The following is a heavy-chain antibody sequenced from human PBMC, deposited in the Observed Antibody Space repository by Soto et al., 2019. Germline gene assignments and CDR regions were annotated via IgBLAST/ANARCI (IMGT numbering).Heavy chain of an antibody. CDR1: GFIFATHT. D-gene: IGHD4-4*01. J-gene: IGHJ4*02. V-gene: IGHV3-21*02. CDR2: ITGSGIYT. CDR3: VKEGISNYKEYVDY. Sequence: VQLVESGGGLVKPGGSLRLSCAASGFIFATHTINWVRQAPGKGLEWVSSITGSGIYTRYADSVKGRFTISRDNAKASRYLQMNSLGAEDTAVYYCVKEGISNYKEYVDYWGQGTLVTVSS.